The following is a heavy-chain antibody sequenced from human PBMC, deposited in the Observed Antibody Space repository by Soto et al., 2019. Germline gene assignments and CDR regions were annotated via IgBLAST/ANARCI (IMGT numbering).Heavy chain of an antibody. J-gene: IGHJ4*02. CDR1: GYTFTSYY. D-gene: IGHD6-25*01. V-gene: IGHV1-46*03. CDR3: ARHLAAGDS. Sequence: QVQLVQSGAEVKKPGASVRVSCKGSGYTFTSYYIHWVRQAPGQGLEWMAIVNPTGGSTNYAQKFQGRVTVTFDTSTTTVFMELNSLRYEDTAVYYCARHLAAGDSWGQGTLVSVSS. CDR2: VNPTGGST.